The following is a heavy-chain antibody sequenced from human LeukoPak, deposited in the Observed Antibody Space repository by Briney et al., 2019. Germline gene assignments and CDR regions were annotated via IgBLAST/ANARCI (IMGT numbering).Heavy chain of an antibody. CDR2: IYPGDSDP. D-gene: IGHD1-1*01. V-gene: IGHV5-51*01. J-gene: IGHJ5*02. CDR1: GYTFTTYC. Sequence: GASLKISCKGSGYTFTTYCIGWVSQMPGKGLEWMGIIYPGDSDPRYSPSFQGQVTISADTSISTAYLQWRSLKASDSAMYYCARQPEGTWFDPWGQGTLVTVSS. CDR3: ARQPEGTWFDP.